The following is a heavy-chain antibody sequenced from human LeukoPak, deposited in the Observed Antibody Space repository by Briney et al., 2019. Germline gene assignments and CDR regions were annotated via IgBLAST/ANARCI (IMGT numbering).Heavy chain of an antibody. V-gene: IGHV4-30-4*01. D-gene: IGHD3-10*01. CDR3: ARQRGVRGVIFDP. CDR1: GGSISSGDYS. Sequence: SETLSLTCAVSGGSISSGDYSWSWIRQPPGKGLEWIGYIYYSGSAYYNPSLKSRVSISVDTSKNRFSLKLRSVTAADTAVYYCARQRGVRGVIFDPWGQGTLVTVSS. J-gene: IGHJ5*02. CDR2: IYYSGSA.